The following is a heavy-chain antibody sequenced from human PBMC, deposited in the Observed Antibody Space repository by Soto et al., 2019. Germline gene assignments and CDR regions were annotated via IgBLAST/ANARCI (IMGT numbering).Heavy chain of an antibody. CDR2: IHGNSGNT. D-gene: IGHD5-12*01. V-gene: IGHV1-8*01. CDR3: TRGEYVAWN. CDR1: GYXXSTND. J-gene: IGHJ6*02. Sequence: ASVKVSCXASGYXXSTNDINWVRQTTGQGLEWMGWIHGNSGNTVYAQRFQGRVTMTREISTNTAYMELRKLKSDDTAVYFCTRGEYVAWNWGQGTSVTVSS.